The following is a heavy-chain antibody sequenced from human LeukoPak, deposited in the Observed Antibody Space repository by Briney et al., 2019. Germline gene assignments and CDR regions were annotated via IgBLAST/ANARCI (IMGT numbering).Heavy chain of an antibody. CDR3: ARALIVGATKGFDS. V-gene: IGHV3-48*03. D-gene: IGHD1-26*01. CDR2: ISSSGSTI. J-gene: IGHJ4*02. Sequence: GGSLTLSCAASGFTFSSYEMNWVRQAPGKGLEWVSYISSSGSTIYYAESVKGRFTISRDNAKNSLYLQMNSLRAEDTAVYYCARALIVGATKGFDSWGQGTLVPVSS. CDR1: GFTFSSYE.